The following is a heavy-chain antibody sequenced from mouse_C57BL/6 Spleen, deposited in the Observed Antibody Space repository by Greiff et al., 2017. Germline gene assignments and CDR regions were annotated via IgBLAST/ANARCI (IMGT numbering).Heavy chain of an antibody. V-gene: IGHV1-80*01. CDR1: GYAFSSYW. Sequence: VKLQQSGAELVKPGASVKISCKASGYAFSSYWMNWVKQRPGKGLEWIGQIYPGDGDTNYNGKFKGKATLTADKSSSTAYMQLSSLTSEDSAVYFCARGHCCGSSYGYYAMDYWGQGTSVTVSS. J-gene: IGHJ4*01. D-gene: IGHD1-1*01. CDR3: ARGHCCGSSYGYYAMDY. CDR2: IYPGDGDT.